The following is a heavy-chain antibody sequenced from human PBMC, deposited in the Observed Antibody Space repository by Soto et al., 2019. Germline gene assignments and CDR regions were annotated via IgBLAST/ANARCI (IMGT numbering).Heavy chain of an antibody. V-gene: IGHV4-34*01. CDR1: GESFSGYY. Sequence: QVQLQQWGAGLLKPSETLSLTCAVYGESFSGYYWSWIRHPPGKGLEWIGEINHSGSTNYNPSLKSRVTISADTSKNQFSLKLSSVTAADTAVYYCARGFQYGSGDKGLDVWGQGTTVTVSS. CDR2: INHSGST. D-gene: IGHD3-10*01. CDR3: ARGFQYGSGDKGLDV. J-gene: IGHJ6*02.